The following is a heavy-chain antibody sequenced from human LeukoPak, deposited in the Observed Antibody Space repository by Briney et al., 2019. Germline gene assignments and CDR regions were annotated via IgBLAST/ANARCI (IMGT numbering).Heavy chain of an antibody. J-gene: IGHJ3*02. V-gene: IGHV4-28*01. D-gene: IGHD6-13*01. Sequence: PSETLSLTCAVSGGSISSSNWWGWIRQPPGKGLEWIGYIYYSGSTYYQPSLKSRVTMSVDTSKNQFSLKLSSVTAVDTAVYYCARYTTSWYTFDIWGQGTMVTVSS. CDR3: ARYTTSWYTFDI. CDR1: GGSISSSNW. CDR2: IYYSGST.